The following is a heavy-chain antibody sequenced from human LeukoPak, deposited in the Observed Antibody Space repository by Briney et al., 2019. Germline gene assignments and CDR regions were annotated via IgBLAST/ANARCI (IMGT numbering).Heavy chain of an antibody. D-gene: IGHD2-2*01. Sequence: QAGGSLRLSCAASGFTFSGSAMHWVRQASGKGLEWVGRIRSKADSYATAYAVSVKGRFTISRDDSKNTVYLQMNSLRAEDTAVYYCARARDCSSTSCYRAGYYYYGMDVWGQGTTVTVSS. V-gene: IGHV3-73*01. J-gene: IGHJ6*02. CDR3: ARARDCSSTSCYRAGYYYYGMDV. CDR1: GFTFSGSA. CDR2: IRSKADSYAT.